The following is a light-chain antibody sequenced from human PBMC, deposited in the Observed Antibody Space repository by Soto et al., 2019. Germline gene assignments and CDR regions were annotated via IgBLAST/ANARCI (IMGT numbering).Light chain of an antibody. J-gene: IGKJ1*01. CDR1: QSVSHRY. V-gene: IGKV3-20*01. CDR2: GAS. CDR3: QQYGSHRT. Sequence: EIVLTQSPGTPSLSPGARVTLSCRASQSVSHRYLAWYQQKPGQAHRLLSHGASRRAAGSHARVRGSGSATDFTLPISSLEPFDFAVYYCQQYGSHRTCRQGSKVDIK.